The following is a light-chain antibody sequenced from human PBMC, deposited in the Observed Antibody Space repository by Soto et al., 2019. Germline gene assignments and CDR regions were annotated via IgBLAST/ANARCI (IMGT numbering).Light chain of an antibody. CDR3: QQYDNYPRT. V-gene: IGKV1-5*01. J-gene: IGKJ1*01. Sequence: RSPLTSYAPIGASVTINCRASASIRTWLPWHQHKPGTHXNXXXYDASTLASGVPSRLSGSGSGTEFNITISHMPPAECASYFSQQYDNYPRTVGHGTKVEI. CDR1: ASIRTW. CDR2: DAS.